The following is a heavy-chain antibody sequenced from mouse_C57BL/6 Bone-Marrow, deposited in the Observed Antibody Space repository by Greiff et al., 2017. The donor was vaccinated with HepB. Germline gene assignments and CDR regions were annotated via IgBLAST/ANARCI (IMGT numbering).Heavy chain of an antibody. CDR3: ARSDGYYAMDY. J-gene: IGHJ4*01. CDR1: GYTFTSYW. V-gene: IGHV1-64*01. Sequence: QVQLQQPGAELVKPGASVKLSCKASGYTFTSYWMHWVKQGPGQGLEWIGMIHPNSGSTNYYEKFKSKATLTVDKSSSTAYMQLSSLTSEDCAVYYCARSDGYYAMDYWGQGTSVTVSS. CDR2: IHPNSGST. D-gene: IGHD2-3*01.